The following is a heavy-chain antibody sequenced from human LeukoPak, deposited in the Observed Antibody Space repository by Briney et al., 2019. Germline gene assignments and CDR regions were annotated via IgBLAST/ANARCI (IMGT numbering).Heavy chain of an antibody. J-gene: IGHJ5*02. D-gene: IGHD1-20*01. CDR2: IDPNSGAT. Sequence: GASVKVSCKASGYTFTGYYMHWVRQAPGQGLEWMGWIDPNSGATDSAQKFQGRVTVTRDTSINTVYMELSRLTSDDTGVYYCARGRASLTAWFVPWGQGTLVTVSS. CDR1: GYTFTGYY. CDR3: ARGRASLTAWFVP. V-gene: IGHV1-2*02.